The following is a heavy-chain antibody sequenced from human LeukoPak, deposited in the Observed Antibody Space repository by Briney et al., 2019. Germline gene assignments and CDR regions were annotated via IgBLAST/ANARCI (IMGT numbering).Heavy chain of an antibody. J-gene: IGHJ5*02. CDR1: GYTFTSYY. Sequence: GASVKVSCKASGYTFTSYYMHWVRQAPGQGLEWMGLINPSGGSTSYAQKFQGRVTMTRDTSTSTVYMELSSLRSEDTAVYYCARAGYCTNGVCPQHWFDPWGQGTLVTVSS. V-gene: IGHV1-46*01. CDR2: INPSGGST. CDR3: ARAGYCTNGVCPQHWFDP. D-gene: IGHD2-8*01.